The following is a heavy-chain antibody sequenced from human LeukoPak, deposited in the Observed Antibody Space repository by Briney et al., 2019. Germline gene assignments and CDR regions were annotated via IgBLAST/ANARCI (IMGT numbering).Heavy chain of an antibody. Sequence: GGSLRLSCAASGFTLNSYAMSWVRQAPGKGLEWVSGISGSGGSTYYADSVKGRFTISRDNSKNTLHLQMNSLRAEDTAVYYCAKTRAIVGATWAREGFLDYWGQGTLVTVSS. CDR1: GFTLNSYA. J-gene: IGHJ4*02. CDR3: AKTRAIVGATWAREGFLDY. V-gene: IGHV3-23*01. D-gene: IGHD1-26*01. CDR2: ISGSGGST.